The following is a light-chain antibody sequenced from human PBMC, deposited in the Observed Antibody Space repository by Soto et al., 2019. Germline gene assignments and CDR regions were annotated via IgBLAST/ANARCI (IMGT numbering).Light chain of an antibody. J-gene: IGLJ1*01. CDR2: DLS. CDR3: SSYTSSRGV. V-gene: IGLV2-14*01. Sequence: QSALTQPASVSGSPGQSITISCTGTSSDVGGYNYVSWYQQHPGKAPKLMIYDLSNRPSGVSNRSSGSKSGNTASLTISGLQAGDEADYYCSSYTSSRGVFGTGTKLTVL. CDR1: SSDVGGYNY.